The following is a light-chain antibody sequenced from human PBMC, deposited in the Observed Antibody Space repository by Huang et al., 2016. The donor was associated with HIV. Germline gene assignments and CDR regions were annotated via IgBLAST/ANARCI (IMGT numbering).Light chain of an antibody. CDR2: GAS. V-gene: IGKV3-15*01. CDR3: QQYNNWPPKIT. CDR1: QSVSSN. Sequence: EIVMTQSPATLSVSPGERATLSCRASQSVSSNLAWYQQKPGQAPRLLIYGASTRATGSPARCSGSGSGTEFTLTISSLQSEDFAVYYCQQYNNWPPKITFGQGTRLEIK. J-gene: IGKJ5*01.